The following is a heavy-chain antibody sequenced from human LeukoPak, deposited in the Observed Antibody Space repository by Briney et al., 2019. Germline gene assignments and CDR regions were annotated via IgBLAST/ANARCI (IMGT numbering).Heavy chain of an antibody. J-gene: IGHJ5*02. CDR2: IYHSGST. D-gene: IGHD5-18*01. Sequence: SETLSLTCTVSGGSIIGYYWNWIRQPPGKGLDWIGYIYHSGSTNYNPSLKSRVTISVDTSKNQFSLKLSSVTAADTAVYYCARRRGYSYGSIGFDPWGQGTLVTVSS. V-gene: IGHV4-59*08. CDR1: GGSIIGYY. CDR3: ARRRGYSYGSIGFDP.